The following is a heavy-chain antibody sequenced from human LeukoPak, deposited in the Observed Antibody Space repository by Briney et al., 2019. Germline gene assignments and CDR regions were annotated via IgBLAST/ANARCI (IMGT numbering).Heavy chain of an antibody. CDR2: MNPNSGNT. J-gene: IGHJ5*02. D-gene: IGHD2-2*01. V-gene: IGHV1-8*01. Sequence: GASVKVSCKASGYTFTSYDINWVRQATGQGLEWMGWMNPNSGNTGYAQKFQGRVTMTRNTSISTAYMELSSLRSEDTGVYYCARGRRPAPPGWFDPWGQGTLVTVSS. CDR3: ARGRRPAPPGWFDP. CDR1: GYTFTSYD.